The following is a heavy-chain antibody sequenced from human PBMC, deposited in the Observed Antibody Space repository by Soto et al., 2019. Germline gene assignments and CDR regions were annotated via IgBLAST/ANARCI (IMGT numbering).Heavy chain of an antibody. CDR2: VYVTGTT. D-gene: IGHD6-19*01. V-gene: IGHV4-4*07. Sequence: PSETLSLTCTVSGASINDYYWSWIRQPAGQALEWIGRVYVTGTTYFNPSLKSRVTMSVDTSNNQVSLKLSSVTAADSAISYCARDGEYTSGWYSFDSWGPGTLVTVSS. CDR1: GASINDYY. J-gene: IGHJ5*01. CDR3: ARDGEYTSGWYSFDS.